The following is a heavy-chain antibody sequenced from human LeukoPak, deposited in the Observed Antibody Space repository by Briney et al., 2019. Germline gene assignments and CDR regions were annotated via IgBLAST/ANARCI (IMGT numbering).Heavy chain of an antibody. J-gene: IGHJ4*02. CDR3: ARHHGSSLRDIRY. CDR2: MYYSGST. Sequence: SEALSLTCTVSGVSISSYYWSWIRQPPGKGLEWIGYMYYSGSTNYNPSLKSRVTISIDTSKNQFSLNLSSLTAADTAVYYCARHHGSSLRDIRYWGQGTLVTVSS. V-gene: IGHV4-59*08. CDR1: GVSISSYY. D-gene: IGHD6-13*01.